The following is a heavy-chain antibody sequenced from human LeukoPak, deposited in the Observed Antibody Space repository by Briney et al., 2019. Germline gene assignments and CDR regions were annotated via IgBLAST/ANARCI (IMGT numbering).Heavy chain of an antibody. D-gene: IGHD6-19*01. CDR2: IRYDGSNK. CDR3: AKDLVAVATHTPIDY. V-gene: IGHV3-30*02. Sequence: PGGSLRLSCAASGFTFSSYGMHWVRQAPGKGLEWVALIRYDGSNKYYTDSVQGRFTISRDNSKNTVYLQMNSLRAADTAVYYCAKDLVAVATHTPIDYWGQGTLVTVSS. CDR1: GFTFSSYG. J-gene: IGHJ4*02.